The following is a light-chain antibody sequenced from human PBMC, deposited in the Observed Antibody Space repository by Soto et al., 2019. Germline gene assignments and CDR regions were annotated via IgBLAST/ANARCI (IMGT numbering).Light chain of an antibody. CDR3: QHRSSWPRT. V-gene: IGKV3-11*01. Sequence: EVVLTQSPATLSLSPGERATLSCRASQSVSSSLAWYQQRPGQAPRLLVFDVSNRATGIPARFSGSGSGTDFTLTISSLDPEDFAVYYCQHRSSWPRTFGQGTKVDIK. CDR1: QSVSSS. CDR2: DVS. J-gene: IGKJ1*01.